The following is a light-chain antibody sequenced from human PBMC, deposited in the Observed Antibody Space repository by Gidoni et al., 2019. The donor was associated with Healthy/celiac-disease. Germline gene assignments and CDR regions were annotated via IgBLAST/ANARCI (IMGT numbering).Light chain of an antibody. CDR3: QQYYSTPIT. CDR2: WAS. Sequence: DIVMTQSPDSLAVSLGERATINCKSSQSVLYSSNNKNYLAWYQQKPGQPPKLLIYWASPRESGVPDRFSGSGSGTDFTLTISSLQAEDVAVYYCQQYYSTPITFGQXTRLEIK. J-gene: IGKJ5*01. CDR1: QSVLYSSNNKNY. V-gene: IGKV4-1*01.